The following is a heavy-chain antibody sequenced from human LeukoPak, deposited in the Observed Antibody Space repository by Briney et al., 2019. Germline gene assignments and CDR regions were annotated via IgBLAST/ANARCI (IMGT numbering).Heavy chain of an antibody. CDR3: AKVRRYYYDSSTAFDI. V-gene: IGHV3-74*01. CDR1: GFTFSYYW. D-gene: IGHD3-22*01. Sequence: GGSLRLSCAASGFTFSYYWMHWVRQAPGKGLVWVSRINTDGSGTGYADSVKGRFTISRDNAKNTLFLQMNSLRAEDTAVYYCAKVRRYYYDSSTAFDIWGQGTMVTVSS. J-gene: IGHJ3*02. CDR2: INTDGSGT.